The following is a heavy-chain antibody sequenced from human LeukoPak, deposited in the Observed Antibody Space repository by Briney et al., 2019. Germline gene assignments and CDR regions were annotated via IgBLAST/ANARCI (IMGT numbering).Heavy chain of an antibody. CDR1: GFTFSTYS. CDR3: AKHSRGSFRGASALDY. Sequence: GGALRLSCAASGFTFSTYSINWVRQAPGKGLEWVSYIRSRDRTIYYADSVKGRFTISRDNSKNTLYLQMNSLRAEDTAAYYCAKHSRGSFRGASALDYWGQGTVVTVSS. J-gene: IGHJ4*02. D-gene: IGHD1-26*01. CDR2: IRSRDRTI. V-gene: IGHV3-48*01.